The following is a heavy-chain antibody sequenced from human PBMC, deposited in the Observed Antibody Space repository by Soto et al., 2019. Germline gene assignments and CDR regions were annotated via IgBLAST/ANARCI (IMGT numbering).Heavy chain of an antibody. D-gene: IGHD6-19*01. J-gene: IGHJ3*02. CDR1: GASISSSGYY. V-gene: IGHV4-39*01. CDR2: LHYTGST. CDR3: ARHASYSSGWYVPADAFDI. Sequence: PSETLSLTCTVSGASISSSGYYWGWIRQPPGRGLEWIASLHYTGSTYYNPSLKSRVTISVDTSKNQFSLKLSSVTAADTAVYYCARHASYSSGWYVPADAFDIWGQGTMVTVSS.